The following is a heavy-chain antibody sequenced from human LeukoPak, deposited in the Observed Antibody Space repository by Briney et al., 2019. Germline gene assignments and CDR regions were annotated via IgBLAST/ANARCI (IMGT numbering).Heavy chain of an antibody. J-gene: IGHJ3*02. CDR1: GGSFSGYY. CDR2: INHSGST. CDR3: ARGNKYDYYDSSGYYRPVAFDI. Sequence: SETLSLTCAVYGGSFSGYYWSWIRQPPGKGLEWIGEINHSGSTNYNPSLKSRVTISVDTSKNQFPLKLSSVTAAGTAVYYCARGNKYDYYDSSGYYRPVAFDIWGQGTMVTVSS. V-gene: IGHV4-34*01. D-gene: IGHD3-22*01.